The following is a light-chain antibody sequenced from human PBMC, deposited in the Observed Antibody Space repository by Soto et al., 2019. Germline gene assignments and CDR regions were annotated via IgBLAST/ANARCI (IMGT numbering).Light chain of an antibody. J-gene: IGKJ1*01. Sequence: DIQMTQSPSSLSASVGDRITITCRASQSISWKLNWYQQRTGKAPKLLIYGASSLQSGVPSRFSGSGSGTRVTLTISSLQPEDFATYYCQQSFRRLTFGQGTKVEIK. CDR1: QSISWK. V-gene: IGKV1-39*01. CDR2: GAS. CDR3: QQSFRRLT.